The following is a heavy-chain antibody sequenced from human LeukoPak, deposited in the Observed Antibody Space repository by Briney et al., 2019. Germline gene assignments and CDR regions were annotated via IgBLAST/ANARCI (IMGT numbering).Heavy chain of an antibody. CDR2: IIPILDAP. J-gene: IGHJ6*03. D-gene: IGHD3-16*01. Sequence: GASVKVSCKASGYTFTSYGISWVRQAPGQGLEWMGGIIPILDAPKYSQKFEGRLKITTDESATTAYMELSSLRSEDTAVYFCARGVRGSRFHHYFYMDVWATGTTVTVSS. V-gene: IGHV1-69*05. CDR1: GYTFTSYG. CDR3: ARGVRGSRFHHYFYMDV.